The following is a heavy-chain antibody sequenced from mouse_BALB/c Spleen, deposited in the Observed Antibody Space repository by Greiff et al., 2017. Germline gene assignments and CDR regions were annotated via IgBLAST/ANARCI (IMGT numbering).Heavy chain of an antibody. CDR2: IYPGNGDT. J-gene: IGHJ4*01. CDR3: ARSGRPSAMDY. Sequence: QVQLQQPGAELVKPGASVKMSCKASGYTFTSYNMHWVKQTPGQGLEWIGAIYPGNGDTSYNQKFKGKATLTADKSSSTAYMQLSSLTSEDSAVYYCARSGRPSAMDYWGQGTSVTVSS. D-gene: IGHD3-1*01. V-gene: IGHV1-12*01. CDR1: GYTFTSYN.